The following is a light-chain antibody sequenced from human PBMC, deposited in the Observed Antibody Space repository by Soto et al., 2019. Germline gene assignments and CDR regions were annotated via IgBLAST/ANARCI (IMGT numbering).Light chain of an antibody. CDR2: DAS. Sequence: DIQMTQSPSSLSASVGDRVTITCRASQSISSYLNWYQQKPGNAPKLLIYDASSLQSGVPSRFSGSGSATDFTLTISSLQPEDFATYFCQQSYNIPPWTFGQGTKLEIK. CDR3: QQSYNIPPWT. V-gene: IGKV1-39*01. CDR1: QSISSY. J-gene: IGKJ2*02.